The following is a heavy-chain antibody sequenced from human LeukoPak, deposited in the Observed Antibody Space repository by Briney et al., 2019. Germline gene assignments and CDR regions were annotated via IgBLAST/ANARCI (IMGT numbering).Heavy chain of an antibody. CDR1: GYTFTSYG. CDR3: AILVYPSYYFDY. D-gene: IGHD2-8*02. CDR2: ISAYIGNT. V-gene: IGHV1-18*01. J-gene: IGHJ4*02. Sequence: GASVMVSCKASGYTFTSYGISWVREAPGQGLEWMGWISAYIGNTNYAQKLQGRVTMTTDTSTSTAYMELRSLRSDDTAVYYCAILVYPSYYFDYWGQGTLVTVSS.